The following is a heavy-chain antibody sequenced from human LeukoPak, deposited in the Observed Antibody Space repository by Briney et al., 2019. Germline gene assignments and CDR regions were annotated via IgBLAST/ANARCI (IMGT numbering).Heavy chain of an antibody. V-gene: IGHV4-59*01. CDR2: VYHTGHT. J-gene: IGHJ4*02. CDR1: GDSISSYY. CDR3: ARHRFGHLFDY. D-gene: IGHD3-16*01. Sequence: ASETLSLTCTVSGDSISSYYWSWIRQPPGKGLEWIGYVYHTGHTHYSPSLKSRVTVSLDTSRNQVSLILSSVTAADTAVYYCARHRFGHLFDYWGQGTLVFVSS.